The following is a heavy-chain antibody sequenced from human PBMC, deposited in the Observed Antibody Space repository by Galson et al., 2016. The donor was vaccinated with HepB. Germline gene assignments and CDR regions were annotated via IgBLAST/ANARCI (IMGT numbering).Heavy chain of an antibody. D-gene: IGHD2-21*01. J-gene: IGHJ4*02. Sequence: SLRLSCAVSGFTFSNYAMYWVRQAPGKGLEWVAIISYDGGGKYFADSVKGRFTISRDNSKNTLYLQMNSLRIEDTAVYYCARDSVTHCRGYCSIDYWGQGTLVTVSS. CDR1: GFTFSNYA. V-gene: IGHV3-30-3*01. CDR3: ARDSVTHCRGYCSIDY. CDR2: ISYDGGGK.